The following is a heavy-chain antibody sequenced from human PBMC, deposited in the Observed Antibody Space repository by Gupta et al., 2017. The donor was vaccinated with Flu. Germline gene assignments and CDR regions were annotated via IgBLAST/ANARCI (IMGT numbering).Heavy chain of an antibody. Sequence: QVQLVESGGGVVQPGRSLSLSCEASGFTFSGYRLHWVRQAPGKGLEWVAVISNNEINKYYADSVKGRFIISRDSSKNTLYLQMESLRTDDTAVYYCARVATTGAYYYYYTMDVWGQGTTVTVSS. D-gene: IGHD1-1*01. J-gene: IGHJ6*02. CDR1: GFTFSGYR. CDR3: ARVATTGAYYYYYTMDV. V-gene: IGHV3-30*03. CDR2: ISNNEINK.